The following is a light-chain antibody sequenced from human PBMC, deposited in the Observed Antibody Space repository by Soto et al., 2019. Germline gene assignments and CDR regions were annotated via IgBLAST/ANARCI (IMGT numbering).Light chain of an antibody. CDR2: GAS. CDR1: QTVNNNY. J-gene: IGKJ1*01. CDR3: QQYGPPPRT. Sequence: TVLTQSPGTLSLSPGERATLSCRASQTVNNNYLAWYQQKPGQAPRLLIYGASNRATAVPARFSGRGSGPAIPRLSGRLEPEDFAGYYGQQYGPPPRTFGQGTRVDIK. V-gene: IGKV3-20*01.